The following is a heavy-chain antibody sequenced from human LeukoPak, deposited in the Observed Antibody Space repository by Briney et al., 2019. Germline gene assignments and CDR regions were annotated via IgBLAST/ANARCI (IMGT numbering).Heavy chain of an antibody. CDR3: AKDTGRPTDAITMEDNAFDI. CDR2: ISWSSGII. Sequence: GGSLRLSCAASGFTFDDHGMHWVRQAPGKGLEWVSGISWSSGIIGYADSVKGRFTISRDNAKNFLYLQMDSLRAEDTALYYCAKDTGRPTDAITMEDNAFDIWGQGTMVTVSS. J-gene: IGHJ3*02. CDR1: GFTFDDHG. V-gene: IGHV3-9*01. D-gene: IGHD3-3*01.